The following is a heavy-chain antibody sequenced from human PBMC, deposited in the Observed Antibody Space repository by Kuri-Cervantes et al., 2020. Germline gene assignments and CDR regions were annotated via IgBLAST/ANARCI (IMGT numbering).Heavy chain of an antibody. D-gene: IGHD4-17*01. Sequence: SGPTLVKPTQTLSLTCIFSEFSLSTSGVGVGWIRQPPGKALEWLALIYWDDDKRYSPSLKSRLTITKDTSKNQVVLTMTNVDPVDTATYYCAHTSTSVTTFDYWGQGTVVTVSS. CDR1: EFSLSTSGVG. J-gene: IGHJ4*02. V-gene: IGHV2-5*02. CDR2: IYWDDDK. CDR3: AHTSTSVTTFDY.